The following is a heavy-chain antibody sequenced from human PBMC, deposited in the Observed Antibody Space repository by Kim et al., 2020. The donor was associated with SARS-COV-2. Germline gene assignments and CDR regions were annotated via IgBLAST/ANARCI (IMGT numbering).Heavy chain of an antibody. J-gene: IGHJ5*02. CDR1: GFTFSNSW. Sequence: GGSLRLSCAASGFTFSNSWMHWVRQVPGKGLVWVSRIKSDGTTTDYADSVKGRFTISRDNAKSTLYLQMNSLKAEDTAVYYCSRSIYVSCGQASWGEGILVTVSS. V-gene: IGHV3-74*01. CDR2: IKSDGTTT. CDR3: SRSIYVSCGQAS. D-gene: IGHD5-18*01.